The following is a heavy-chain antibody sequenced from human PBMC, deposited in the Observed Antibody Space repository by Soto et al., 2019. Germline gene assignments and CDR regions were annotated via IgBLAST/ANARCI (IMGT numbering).Heavy chain of an antibody. CDR2: INAGNGKT. CDR3: ARDAPPEDY. Sequence: ASVKVSCKASGYTFTNYAIHWVRQAPGQGLEWMGWINAGNGKTKYSQKFQGRVTMTTDTSTSTAYMELRSLRSDDTAVYYCARDAPPEDYWGQGTLVTVSS. CDR1: GYTFTNYA. J-gene: IGHJ4*02. V-gene: IGHV1-3*01.